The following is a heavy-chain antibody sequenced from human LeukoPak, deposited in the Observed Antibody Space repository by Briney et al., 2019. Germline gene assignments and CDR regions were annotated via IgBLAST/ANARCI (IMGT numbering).Heavy chain of an antibody. CDR3: ATVDYYYYGMDV. Sequence: PSETLSLTCTVSGGSISSRSYYWGWIRQPPGKGLGWIGSVYYSGSTYYNPSLKSRVTISVDTSKNQFSLKLSSVTAADTAVYYCATVDYYYYGMDVWGQGTTVTVSS. CDR1: GGSISSRSYY. CDR2: VYYSGST. V-gene: IGHV4-39*01. J-gene: IGHJ6*02.